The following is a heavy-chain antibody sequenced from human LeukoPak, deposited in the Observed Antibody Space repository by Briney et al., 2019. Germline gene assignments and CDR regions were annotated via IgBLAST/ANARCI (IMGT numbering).Heavy chain of an antibody. CDR3: ARGFGPPSYYDFWSGYYHSRYFDY. CDR2: IRGSNGNT. V-gene: IGHV1-18*01. D-gene: IGHD3-3*01. J-gene: IGHJ4*02. CDR1: GYTFTSYG. Sequence: GASVKVSCKASGYTFTSYGISWVRQATGQGIEWMGWIRGSNGNTIYAQKLQCRVTMTTDTSTSTAYMELRSLRSEDTAVYYCARGFGPPSYYDFWSGYYHSRYFDYWGQGTLVTVSS.